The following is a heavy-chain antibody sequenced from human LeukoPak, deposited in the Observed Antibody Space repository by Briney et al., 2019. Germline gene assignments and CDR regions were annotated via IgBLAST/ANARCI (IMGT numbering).Heavy chain of an antibody. V-gene: IGHV3-7*01. Sequence: GGSLRLSCAASGFTFSSYWMSWVRQAPGKGLEWVANIKQDGSEKYYVDSVEGRFTISRDNAKNSLYLQMNSLRVEDTAVYYCARDRSYGSGSLDIDYWGQGTLVTVSS. CDR1: GFTFSSYW. D-gene: IGHD3-10*01. J-gene: IGHJ4*02. CDR2: IKQDGSEK. CDR3: ARDRSYGSGSLDIDY.